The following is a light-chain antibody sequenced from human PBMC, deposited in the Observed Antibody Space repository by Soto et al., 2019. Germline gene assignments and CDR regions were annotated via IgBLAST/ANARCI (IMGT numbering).Light chain of an antibody. CDR2: WAS. V-gene: IGKV4-1*01. CDR1: QGLKF. Sequence: DIQMTQSPSSVSASVGDTVTIICRASQGLKFLAWYQQKPGQPPKLLIYWASTRESGVPDRFSGSGSGTDFTLTISSLQAEDVAVYYCQQYYSTQTFGQGTKVDIK. CDR3: QQYYSTQT. J-gene: IGKJ1*01.